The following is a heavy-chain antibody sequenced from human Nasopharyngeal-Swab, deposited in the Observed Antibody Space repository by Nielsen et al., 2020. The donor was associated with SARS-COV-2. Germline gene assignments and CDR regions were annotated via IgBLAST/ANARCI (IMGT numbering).Heavy chain of an antibody. CDR1: GYSLTSYG. CDR2: ISGYNGNT. Sequence: ASVKVSCKASGYSLTSYGITWVRQAPGQGLELMGWISGYNGNTNYAQKFQGRVAMTTDTSTSTAYMELRSLRSDDTAVYYCARDRSFYDRRRHYGMDVWGQGTTVTVSS. D-gene: IGHD3-22*01. CDR3: ARDRSFYDRRRHYGMDV. J-gene: IGHJ6*02. V-gene: IGHV1-18*01.